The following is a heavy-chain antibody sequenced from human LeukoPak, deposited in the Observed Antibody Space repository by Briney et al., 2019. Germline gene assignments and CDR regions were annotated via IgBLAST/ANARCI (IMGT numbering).Heavy chain of an antibody. V-gene: IGHV1-18*01. J-gene: IGHJ4*02. CDR1: GYTFTIYG. Sequence: GASVTVSFKASGYTFTIYGISWVRQAPGQGLEWMGWISAYNGNTNYAQKLQGRVTMTTDTSTSTAYMELRSLRSDDTAVYYCAREDDTAMFDYWGQGTLVTVSS. D-gene: IGHD5-18*01. CDR3: AREDDTAMFDY. CDR2: ISAYNGNT.